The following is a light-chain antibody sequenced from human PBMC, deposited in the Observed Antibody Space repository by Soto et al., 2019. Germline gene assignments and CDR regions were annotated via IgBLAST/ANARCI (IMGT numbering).Light chain of an antibody. CDR2: WAS. CDR3: QQYYTTPFT. J-gene: IGKJ3*01. V-gene: IGKV4-1*01. CDR1: QSVLYSSNNRNY. Sequence: DIVMTQSPDSLAVSLGERATINCKSSQSVLYSSNNRNYLAWYQQKPGQPPKLLIYWASTRESGVPDRFSGSGSGTDFPLSISSLQAEDVAVYYCQQYYTTPFTFGPGTTVDIK.